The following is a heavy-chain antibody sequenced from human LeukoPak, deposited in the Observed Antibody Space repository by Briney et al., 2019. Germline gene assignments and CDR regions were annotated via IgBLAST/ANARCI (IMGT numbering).Heavy chain of an antibody. CDR3: ASRHFDFGYY. Sequence: HPGGSLRLSCAASGFTFSSYPMHWVRQAPGKGLEWVAVISYDGSDKYFADSVKGRFTISRDNSKNTLYLQMNSLRVEDTAVYYCASRHFDFGYYWGQGTLVTVSS. CDR1: GFTFSSYP. V-gene: IGHV3-30*04. J-gene: IGHJ4*02. D-gene: IGHD4-17*01. CDR2: ISYDGSDK.